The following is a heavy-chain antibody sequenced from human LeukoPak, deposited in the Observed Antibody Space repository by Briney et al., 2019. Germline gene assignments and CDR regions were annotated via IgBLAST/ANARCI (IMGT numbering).Heavy chain of an antibody. Sequence: PGRSLRLSCAASGFTFSSYGMHWVRQAPGKGLEWVAVIWYDGSNKYYADSVKGRFTISRDNSKNTLYLQMNSLRAEDTAVYYCAKDRGYCTNGVCRGMDVWGQGTTVTVSS. D-gene: IGHD2-8*01. CDR2: IWYDGSNK. V-gene: IGHV3-33*06. CDR1: GFTFSSYG. J-gene: IGHJ6*02. CDR3: AKDRGYCTNGVCRGMDV.